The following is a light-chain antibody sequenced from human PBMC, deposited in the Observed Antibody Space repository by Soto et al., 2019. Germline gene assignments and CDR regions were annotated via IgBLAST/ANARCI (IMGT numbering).Light chain of an antibody. J-gene: IGLJ2*01. Sequence: QAVVTQPPSVSGAPGQRVTISCTGSSSNIGAGYNVHWYQQLPGTAPKLLIYGNSNRPSGVPDRFSGSKSGTSASLAITGLQAEDEADYYCQSYDSSLSGVLFGGGTKVTVL. CDR2: GNS. CDR3: QSYDSSLSGVL. CDR1: SSNIGAGYN. V-gene: IGLV1-40*01.